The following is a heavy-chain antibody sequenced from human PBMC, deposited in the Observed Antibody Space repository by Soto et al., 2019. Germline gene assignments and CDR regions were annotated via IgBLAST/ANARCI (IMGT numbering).Heavy chain of an antibody. Sequence: QVQLVQYGPEVKMPGASMNVSCKTSGYSFTAYGLAWLRQAPGQRPEWLGWVGTNNANTNYAQKFQGRVTMTTDRSTTTTYMELRSLRSDDTAVYYCARELNTDSSAYYSFAYWGQGTLVTVSS. CDR1: GYSFTAYG. V-gene: IGHV1-18*01. CDR3: ARELNTDSSAYYSFAY. CDR2: VGTNNANT. D-gene: IGHD3-22*01. J-gene: IGHJ4*02.